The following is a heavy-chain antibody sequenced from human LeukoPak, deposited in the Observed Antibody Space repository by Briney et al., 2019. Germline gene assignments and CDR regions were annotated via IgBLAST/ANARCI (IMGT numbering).Heavy chain of an antibody. CDR1: GFTFSSYA. Sequence: GGSLRLSCAASGFTFSSYAMSWVRQAPGKGLEWVSAISGSGGSTYYADSVKGRFTISRDNSKNTLYLQMNSLRAEDTAVYYCARVYCRGGSCYFGLEMYYFDYWGQGTLVTVSS. V-gene: IGHV3-23*01. CDR3: ARVYCRGGSCYFGLEMYYFDY. CDR2: ISGSGGST. J-gene: IGHJ4*02. D-gene: IGHD2-15*01.